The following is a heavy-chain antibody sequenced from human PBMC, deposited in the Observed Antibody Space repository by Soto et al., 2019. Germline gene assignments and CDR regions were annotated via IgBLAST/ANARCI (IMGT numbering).Heavy chain of an antibody. CDR1: RLTSRDSS. D-gene: IGHD2-8*01. Sequence: GGSLRLSRASSRLTSRDSSINWGRRAPVTGREWVSYICGSSSMIYYADSVKGRFTISRDNAKNSLYLQMNSLRAEDTAVYYCARDLNPRQEMLYALLGYWGQGTLVTVSS. V-gene: IGHV3-48*01. CDR3: ARDLNPRQEMLYALLGY. CDR2: ICGSSSMI. J-gene: IGHJ4*02.